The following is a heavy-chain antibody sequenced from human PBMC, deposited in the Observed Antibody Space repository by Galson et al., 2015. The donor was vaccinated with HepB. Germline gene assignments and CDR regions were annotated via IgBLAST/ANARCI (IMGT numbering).Heavy chain of an antibody. CDR2: IYPGDSDT. J-gene: IGHJ4*02. CDR1: GYSFTSYW. V-gene: IGHV5-51*03. CDR3: ARRYDFWSGYDTLYYFDY. Sequence: QSGAEVKKPGESLKISCKGSGYSFTSYWIGWVRQMPGKGLEWMGIIYPGDSDTRYSPSFQGQVTISADKSISTAYLQWSSLKASDTAMYYCARRYDFWSGYDTLYYFDYWGQGTLVTVSS. D-gene: IGHD3-3*01.